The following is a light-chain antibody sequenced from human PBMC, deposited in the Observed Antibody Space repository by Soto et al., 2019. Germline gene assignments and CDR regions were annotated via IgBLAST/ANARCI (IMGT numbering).Light chain of an antibody. V-gene: IGKV1-5*03. Sequence: DIQLTQSPSTLSASVGGRVTLTCRASQSISSWLAWYQQKPGKAPNLLIYKASTLESGVPSRFSGSGSGTEFTLTISSVQPDDFATYYCQQYKSYPLTFGGGTKVDIK. J-gene: IGKJ4*01. CDR1: QSISSW. CDR3: QQYKSYPLT. CDR2: KAS.